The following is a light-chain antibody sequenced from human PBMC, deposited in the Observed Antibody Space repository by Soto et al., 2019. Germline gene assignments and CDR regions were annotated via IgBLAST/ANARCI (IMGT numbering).Light chain of an antibody. J-gene: IGKJ4*01. Sequence: AIQMTQPPSSLSASVGDRVTITCRASQGIRNDLGWYQQKPGKAPKLLIYAASSLQSGVPSRFSDSESGTDFTLTISSLQPADFAYYYSLQDYNYPLTVGGGTMVEIK. CDR1: QGIRND. V-gene: IGKV1-6*01. CDR2: AAS. CDR3: LQDYNYPLT.